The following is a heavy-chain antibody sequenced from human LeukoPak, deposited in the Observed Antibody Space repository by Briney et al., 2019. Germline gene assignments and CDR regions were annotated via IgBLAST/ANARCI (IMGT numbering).Heavy chain of an antibody. CDR3: ARDRGSVIVVIQPPEFDY. CDR1: GFTFSSYW. Sequence: PGGSLRLSCAASGFTFSSYWMSWVRQAPGKGLEWVANIKQDGSEKYYVDSVKGRFTISRDNAKNSLYLQMNSLRAEDTAVYYCARDRGSVIVVIQPPEFDYWGQGTLVTVSS. V-gene: IGHV3-7*01. J-gene: IGHJ4*02. CDR2: IKQDGSEK. D-gene: IGHD2-15*01.